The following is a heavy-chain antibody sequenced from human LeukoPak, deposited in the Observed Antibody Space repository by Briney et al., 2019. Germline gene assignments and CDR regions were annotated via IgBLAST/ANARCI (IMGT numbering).Heavy chain of an antibody. V-gene: IGHV4-34*01. CDR3: AGTPSIAAALGGFVY. CDR2: INHSGST. J-gene: IGHJ4*02. Sequence: PSETLSLTCAVYGGSFSGYYWSWIRQPPGKGLEWIGEINHSGSTNYNPSLKSRVTISVDTSKNQFSLKLSSVTAADTAVYYCAGTPSIAAALGGFVYWGQGTLVTVSS. D-gene: IGHD6-13*01. CDR1: GGSFSGYY.